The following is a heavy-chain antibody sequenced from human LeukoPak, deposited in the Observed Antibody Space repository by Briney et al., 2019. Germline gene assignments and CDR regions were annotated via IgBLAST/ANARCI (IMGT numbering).Heavy chain of an antibody. Sequence: GGSLRLSCAASGFTVSSNYMSWVRQAPGKGLEWVSVIYSGGSTYYADSVKGRFTISRDNSKNTLYLQMNSLRAEDTAVYYCARDSGGNLLRPSDYWGQGTLVTVSS. J-gene: IGHJ4*02. CDR2: IYSGGST. D-gene: IGHD4-23*01. CDR1: GFTVSSNY. V-gene: IGHV3-53*01. CDR3: ARDSGGNLLRPSDY.